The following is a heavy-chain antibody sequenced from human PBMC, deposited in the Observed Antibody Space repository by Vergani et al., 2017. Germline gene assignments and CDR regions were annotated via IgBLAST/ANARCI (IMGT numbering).Heavy chain of an antibody. D-gene: IGHD3-10*01. CDR1: GFTFSSYA. Sequence: EVQLVESGGGLVQPGRSLRLSCAASGFTFSSYAMSWVRQAPGKGLESVSVIYSGGSSTYYADSVKGRFTISRDNSKNTLYLQMNSLRAEDTAVYYCAKDGELLWFGESPYYFDYWGQGTLVTVSS. CDR2: IYSGGSST. CDR3: AKDGELLWFGESPYYFDY. J-gene: IGHJ4*02. V-gene: IGHV3-23*03.